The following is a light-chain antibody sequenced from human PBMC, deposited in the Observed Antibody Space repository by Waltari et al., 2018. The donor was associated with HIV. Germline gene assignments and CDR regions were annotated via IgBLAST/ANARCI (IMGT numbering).Light chain of an antibody. CDR3: HQYFSAPWT. Sequence: DIVMTQSPDSLAVSLGERATINCKSSQSLLYSANNKNYLAWSQQRPGQPPKVLIYWASARESGVPDRFSGSGSVTDFTLTICSLQADDVAVYYCHQYFSAPWTFGQGTKVEIK. J-gene: IGKJ1*01. CDR2: WAS. V-gene: IGKV4-1*01. CDR1: QSLLYSANNKNY.